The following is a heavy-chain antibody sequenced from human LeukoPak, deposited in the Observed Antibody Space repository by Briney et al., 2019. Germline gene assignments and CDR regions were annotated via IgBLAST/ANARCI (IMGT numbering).Heavy chain of an antibody. Sequence: GASVKVSCKAPGYSFTTYAISWVRQAPGQGLEWMGWIGADNEDVKYAQRFQGRVLMTTDTSTTTVYMDLWDLTSDDTAVYYCARGTPFCSSASCYNYWGQGTLVTVSS. CDR1: GYSFTTYA. CDR2: IGADNEDV. CDR3: ARGTPFCSSASCYNY. V-gene: IGHV1-18*01. D-gene: IGHD2-2*02. J-gene: IGHJ4*02.